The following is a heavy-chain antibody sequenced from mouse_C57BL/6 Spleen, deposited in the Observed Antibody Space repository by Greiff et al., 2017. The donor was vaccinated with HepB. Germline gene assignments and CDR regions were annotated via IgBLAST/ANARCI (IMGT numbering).Heavy chain of an antibody. V-gene: IGHV5-17*01. CDR1: GFTFSDYG. J-gene: IGHJ2*01. CDR2: ISSGSSTI. CDR3: ARGDWDYFDY. D-gene: IGHD4-1*01. Sequence: EVKLMESGGGLVKPGGSLKLSCAASGFTFSDYGMHWVRQAPEKGLEWVAYISSGSSTIYYADTVKGRFTMSRDNAKNTLFLQMTSLRSEDTAMYYCARGDWDYFDYWGQGTTLTVSS.